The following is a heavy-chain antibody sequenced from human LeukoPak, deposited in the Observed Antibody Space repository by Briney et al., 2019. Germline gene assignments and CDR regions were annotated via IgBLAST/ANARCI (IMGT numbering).Heavy chain of an antibody. V-gene: IGHV4-34*01. CDR2: INHSGST. J-gene: IGHJ5*02. Sequence: SETLSLTCAAYGGSFSGYYWSWIRQPPGKGLEWIGEINHSGSTNYNPSLKSRVTISVDTSKNQFSLKLSSVTAADTAVYYCARGHYYDSSGYYPWGQGTLVTVSS. CDR1: GGSFSGYY. CDR3: ARGHYYDSSGYYP. D-gene: IGHD3-22*01.